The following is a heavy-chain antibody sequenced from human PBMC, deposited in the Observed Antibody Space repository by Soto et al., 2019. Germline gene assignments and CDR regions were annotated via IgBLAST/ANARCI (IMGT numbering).Heavy chain of an antibody. CDR2: ISYDGSNK. CDR1: GFTFSSYG. V-gene: IGHV3-30*18. Sequence: PGGSLRLACAAAGFTFSSYGMHWVRQAPGKGLEWVAVISYDGSNKYYADSVKGRFTISRDNSKNTLYLQMNSLRAEDTAVYYCAKVGGIAAAGPNDYWGQGTLVTVSS. CDR3: AKVGGIAAAGPNDY. J-gene: IGHJ4*02. D-gene: IGHD6-13*01.